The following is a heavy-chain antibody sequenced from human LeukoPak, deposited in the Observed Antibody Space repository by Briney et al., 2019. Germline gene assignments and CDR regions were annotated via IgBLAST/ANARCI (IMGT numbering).Heavy chain of an antibody. J-gene: IGHJ4*02. D-gene: IGHD5-24*01. CDR1: GFTFSNYG. CDR2: ISDDGSNK. CDR3: AKTFSAEMATNFDY. V-gene: IGHV3-30*18. Sequence: PGGSLRLSCAASGFTFSNYGMHWVRQAPGKGLEWVAVISDDGSNKYYADSVKGRFTISRDNSKYTLFLQMHSLRAEDTAVYFCAKTFSAEMATNFDYWGQGTLVTVSS.